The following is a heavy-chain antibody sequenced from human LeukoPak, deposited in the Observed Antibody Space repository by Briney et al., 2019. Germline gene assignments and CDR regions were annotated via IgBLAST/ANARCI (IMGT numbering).Heavy chain of an antibody. J-gene: IGHJ5*02. CDR1: GFTFSFYG. CDR3: AKPPSYCGSDCYVNWFDP. CDR2: ITGAGHT. Sequence: GGTLRLSCAASGFTFSFYGMNWVRQAPGKGLEWVSGITGAGHTYYADSVQGRFTISRDNSKNTLYLQMNSLRAEDTAVYYCAKPPSYCGSDCYVNWFDPWGQGTLVTVSS. V-gene: IGHV3-23*01. D-gene: IGHD2-21*02.